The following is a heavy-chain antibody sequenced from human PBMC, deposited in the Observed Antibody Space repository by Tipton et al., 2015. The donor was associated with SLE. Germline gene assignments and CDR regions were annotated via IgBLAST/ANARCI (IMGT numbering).Heavy chain of an antibody. Sequence: LRLSCTVSGDSISDYYWSWIRQPPEKGLEWIGYIYNSGSTNYNPSLKSRVTISVDTSKNQFSLKLTSVTAADTAVYSCARDGGYWFFDLWGRGTLVTVSS. CDR3: ARDGGYWFFDL. J-gene: IGHJ2*01. CDR2: IYNSGST. V-gene: IGHV4-59*01. D-gene: IGHD3-16*01. CDR1: GDSISDYY.